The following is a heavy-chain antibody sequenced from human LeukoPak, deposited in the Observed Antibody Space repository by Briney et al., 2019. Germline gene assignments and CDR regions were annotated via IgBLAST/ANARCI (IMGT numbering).Heavy chain of an antibody. V-gene: IGHV4-59*01. D-gene: IGHD3-10*01. CDR3: ASGLWFGELPRI. Sequence: PSETLSLTCTVSGGSISSYYWSWNRQPPGKGLEWIGYIYYSGSTNYNPSLKSRVTISVDTSKNQFSLKLSSVTAADTAVYYCASGLWFGELPRIWGQGTMVTVSS. CDR2: IYYSGST. J-gene: IGHJ3*02. CDR1: GGSISSYY.